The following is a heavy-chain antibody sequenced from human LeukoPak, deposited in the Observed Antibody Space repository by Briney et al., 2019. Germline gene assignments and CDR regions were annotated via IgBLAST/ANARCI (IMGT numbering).Heavy chain of an antibody. J-gene: IGHJ3*02. Sequence: PGGSLRLSCAASGFTFSSYAMHWVRQALGKGLEWVAVISYDGSNKYYADSVKGRFTISRDNSKNTLYLQMNSLRAEDTAVYYCARISREDAFDIWGQGTMVTVSS. CDR3: ARISREDAFDI. CDR2: ISYDGSNK. D-gene: IGHD3-3*02. CDR1: GFTFSSYA. V-gene: IGHV3-30-3*01.